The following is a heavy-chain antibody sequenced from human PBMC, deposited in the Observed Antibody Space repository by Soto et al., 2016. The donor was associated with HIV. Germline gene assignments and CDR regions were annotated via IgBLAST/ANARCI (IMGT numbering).Heavy chain of an antibody. J-gene: IGHJ4*02. CDR3: ARDLPRSMGAIGX. Sequence: EVQLVESGGGLVQPGGSLRLSCAASGLTFSSYSMNWIRQVPGKGLEWLSYISSSGSTIYYTDSVKGRFTISRDNARNSLYLQMSSLRAEDTAVYFCARDLPRSMGAIGXWGQGTLVTGLL. CDR1: GLTFSSYS. D-gene: IGHD2-21*01. CDR2: ISSSGSTI. V-gene: IGHV3-48*04.